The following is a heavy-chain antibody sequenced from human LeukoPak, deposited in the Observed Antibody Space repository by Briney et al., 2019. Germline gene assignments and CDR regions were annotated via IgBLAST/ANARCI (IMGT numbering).Heavy chain of an antibody. J-gene: IGHJ6*02. CDR1: GGSISTYY. Sequence: PSETLSLTCTVSGGSISTYYWNWIRQPPGKGLQWIGFIYYSGGTNYIPSLKSRVTISVDTSKNQFSLNLSSVTAADTAVYYCARGYFGSGSYLMDVWGQGTTVTVSS. CDR2: IYYSGGT. V-gene: IGHV4-59*08. D-gene: IGHD3-10*01. CDR3: ARGYFGSGSYLMDV.